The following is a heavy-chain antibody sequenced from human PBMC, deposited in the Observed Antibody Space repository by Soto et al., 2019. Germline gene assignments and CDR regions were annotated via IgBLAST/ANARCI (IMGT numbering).Heavy chain of an antibody. V-gene: IGHV4-61*01. Sequence: SETLSLTCTVSGGSVSSGSYYWSWIRQPPGKGLEWIGYIYYSGSTNYNPSLKSRVTISVDTSKNQFSLKLSSVTAADTAVYYCATARSGALNWFDPWGQGSLVTVSS. CDR2: IYYSGST. D-gene: IGHD2-8*02. CDR3: ATARSGALNWFDP. J-gene: IGHJ5*02. CDR1: GGSVSSGSYY.